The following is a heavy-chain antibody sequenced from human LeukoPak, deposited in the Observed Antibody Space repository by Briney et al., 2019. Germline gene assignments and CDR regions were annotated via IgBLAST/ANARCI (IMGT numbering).Heavy chain of an antibody. Sequence: GGSLRLSCVVPGFTFNDFSVHWVRQAPGKGLEWVCVFGRKGTTQRYSDSVRGRFTVSSDRRKTSLYLQLSGLRTEDTALYYCAKEHSSGWPNLQSWGRGTLVSVFS. CDR2: FGRKGTTQ. CDR3: AKEHSSGWPNLQS. V-gene: IGHV3-43*01. CDR1: GFTFNDFS. D-gene: IGHD6-19*01. J-gene: IGHJ4*02.